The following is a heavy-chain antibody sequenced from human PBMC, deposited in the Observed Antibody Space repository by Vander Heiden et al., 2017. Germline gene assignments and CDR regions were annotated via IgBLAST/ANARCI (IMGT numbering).Heavy chain of an antibody. V-gene: IGHV2-5*01. Sequence: QITLKESGPTLVKPTQTLTLTCTFSGFSLTTTGVAVGWIRQPPGKALEWLSLIYWNDDKRDNPSLSSRLTIAKDTAENQVVLTMTNMDPVDTATYFCAHGLSYTGTYFDYWGQGILVPVSS. CDR3: AHGLSYTGTYFDY. D-gene: IGHD1-26*01. CDR1: GFSLTTTGVA. CDR2: IYWNDDK. J-gene: IGHJ4*02.